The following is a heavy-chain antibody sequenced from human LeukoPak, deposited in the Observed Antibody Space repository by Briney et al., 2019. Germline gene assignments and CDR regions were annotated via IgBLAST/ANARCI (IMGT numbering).Heavy chain of an antibody. Sequence: GGSLRLSCAASGNYWMHWARQAPGKGLEWVAFISNDGNNEYYSDSVKGRFTVSRDNSKNMLYLQMNSLRGEDTAVYYCAKGARYGPWDYWGRGTPLTVSS. CDR2: ISNDGNNE. J-gene: IGHJ4*02. CDR1: GNYW. V-gene: IGHV3-30*18. D-gene: IGHD4-17*01. CDR3: AKGARYGPWDY.